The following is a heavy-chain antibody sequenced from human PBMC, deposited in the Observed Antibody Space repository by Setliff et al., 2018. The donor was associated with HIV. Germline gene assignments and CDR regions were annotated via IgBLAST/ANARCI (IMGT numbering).Heavy chain of an antibody. Sequence: SVKVSCKAPGGTFSSYPISWVRQAPGQGLEWMGGIIPIFGTTHYAQKFQGRVTVTADESTSTAYMQLSSLRSDDTAVYYCARGRNYDSSGYGDYYYYMDVWGKGTTVTVSS. CDR3: ARGRNYDSSGYGDYYYYMDV. CDR1: GGTFSSYP. J-gene: IGHJ6*03. CDR2: IIPIFGTT. D-gene: IGHD3-22*01. V-gene: IGHV1-69*13.